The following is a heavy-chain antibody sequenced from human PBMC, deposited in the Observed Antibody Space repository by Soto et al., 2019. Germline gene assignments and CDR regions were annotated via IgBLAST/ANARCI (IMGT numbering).Heavy chain of an antibody. CDR2: AYSSGNS. CDR3: ARTLIAIGPTYFHY. Sequence: TLSLTCSVSGGSISSTSYYWGWIRQPPGKGLEWIGSAYSSGNSYYDPSLKSRVTISVDPSKNQFSLKLNSLTAADTALYYCARTLIAIGPTYFHYWGQGTLVTAAS. V-gene: IGHV4-39*01. CDR1: GGSISSTSYY. J-gene: IGHJ4*02.